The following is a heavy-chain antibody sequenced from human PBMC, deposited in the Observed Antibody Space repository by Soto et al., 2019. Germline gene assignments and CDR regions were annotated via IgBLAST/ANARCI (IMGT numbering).Heavy chain of an antibody. D-gene: IGHD2-15*01. CDR3: ARGGYLGYCSGGSCYEGYFQH. CDR2: IIPILGIA. V-gene: IGHV1-69*02. Sequence: QVQLVQSGAEVKKPGSSVKVSCKASGGTFSSYTISWVRQAPGQGLEWMGRIIPILGIANYAQKFQGRVTITADKTTSTAYMELSSLRSEETAVYYCARGGYLGYCSGGSCYEGYFQHWGQGTLVTVSS. CDR1: GGTFSSYT. J-gene: IGHJ1*01.